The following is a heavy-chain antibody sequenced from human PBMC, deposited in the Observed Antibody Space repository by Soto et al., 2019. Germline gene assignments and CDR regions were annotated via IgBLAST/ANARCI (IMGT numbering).Heavy chain of an antibody. V-gene: IGHV4-39*01. CDR2: VFYTGTT. CDR1: GGSFSSGTYY. D-gene: IGHD3-9*01. J-gene: IGHJ4*02. CDR3: AINLKETYEIDT. Sequence: PSETLSLTCTVSGGSFSSGTYYWGWIRQPPGKGLEWIGNVFYTGTTHYNPSLKSRVTISVDTSKNQFSLKLSSVTAADTAVYYFAINLKETYEIDTWGQGTVLTISS.